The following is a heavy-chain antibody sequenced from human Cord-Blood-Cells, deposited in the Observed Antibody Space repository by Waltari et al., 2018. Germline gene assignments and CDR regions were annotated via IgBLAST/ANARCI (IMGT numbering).Heavy chain of an antibody. J-gene: IGHJ6*02. CDR3: AGGLVYDSSGYYYYYGMDV. Sequence: QVQLQESGPGLVKPSQTLSLTCTVSGGSISSGGYYWSWIRQHPGKGLEWIGYIYYSGSTYYNPSLKRRVTISVDTSKNQFSLKLSSVTAADTAVYYCAGGLVYDSSGYYYYYGMDVWGQGTTVTVSS. D-gene: IGHD3-22*01. CDR2: IYYSGST. CDR1: GGSISSGGYY. V-gene: IGHV4-31*03.